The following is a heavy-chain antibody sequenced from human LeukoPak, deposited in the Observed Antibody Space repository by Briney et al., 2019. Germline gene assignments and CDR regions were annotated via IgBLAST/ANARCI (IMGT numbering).Heavy chain of an antibody. Sequence: PSETLSLTCTVSGGSIRSYYWSWIRQPPGKGLEWIGNIYQSGNTNYNPSLKSRVTISVDTSKNQFSLKLSSVTAADTAAYYCARDGPQWPAAFDSWGQGTLVTVSS. CDR3: ARDGPQWPAAFDS. CDR1: GGSIRSYY. CDR2: IYQSGNT. D-gene: IGHD6-19*01. J-gene: IGHJ4*02. V-gene: IGHV4-59*01.